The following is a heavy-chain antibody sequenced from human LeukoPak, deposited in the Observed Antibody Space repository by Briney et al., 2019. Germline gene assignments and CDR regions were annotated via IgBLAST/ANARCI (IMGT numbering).Heavy chain of an antibody. V-gene: IGHV4-59*01. J-gene: IGHJ4*02. CDR3: VRDKGDVTKASSERFDY. Sequence: PSETLSLTCTVSGVSISDYYWSWIRQPPGKGLEWIGYIYYSGTTNYNPSLKSRVAISVDTSKNQFSLKLSSVTAADTAVYYCVRDKGDVTKASSERFDYWGQGTLVTVSS. D-gene: IGHD4-17*01. CDR1: GVSISDYY. CDR2: IYYSGTT.